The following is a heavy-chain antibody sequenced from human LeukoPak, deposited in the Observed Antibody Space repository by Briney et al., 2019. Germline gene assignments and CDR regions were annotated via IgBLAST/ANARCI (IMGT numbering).Heavy chain of an antibody. CDR2: ISSSPSSI. V-gene: IGHV3-48*04. J-gene: IGHJ4*02. Sequence: GGSLRLSCAASGFTFSSYAMHWVRQAPGKGLEWVSYISSSPSSISYADSVKGRFTISRDNAKNSLYLQMNSLRAEDTAVYYCARAKDGCYGPGDFWGQGALVTVSS. CDR1: GFTFSSYA. CDR3: ARAKDGCYGPGDF. D-gene: IGHD2-15*01.